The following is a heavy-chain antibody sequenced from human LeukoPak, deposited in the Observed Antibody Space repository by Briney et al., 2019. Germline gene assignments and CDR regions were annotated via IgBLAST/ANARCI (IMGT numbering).Heavy chain of an antibody. D-gene: IGHD3-10*01. CDR1: GFTFSSYA. J-gene: IGHJ4*02. Sequence: GGSLRLSCAASGFTFSSYAMHWVRQAPGKGQEYVSAISSNGGSTYYANSVKGRFTISRDNSKNTLYLQMGSLRAEDMAVYYCARDGIWFGDYWGQGTLVTVSS. CDR2: ISSNGGST. CDR3: ARDGIWFGDY. V-gene: IGHV3-64*01.